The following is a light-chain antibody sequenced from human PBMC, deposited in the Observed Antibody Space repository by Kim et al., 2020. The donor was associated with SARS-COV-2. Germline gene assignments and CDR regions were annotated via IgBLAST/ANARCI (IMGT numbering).Light chain of an antibody. CDR1: QGISNY. J-gene: IGKJ1*01. V-gene: IGKV1-27*01. CDR2: AAS. Sequence: ASVGDRVTITCQASQGISNYLAWYQQKPGKVPKLLIYAASTLQSGVPSRFSDSGSGTDFTLTISSLQPEDVATYYCQKYNSAPRTFGQGTKVDI. CDR3: QKYNSAPRT.